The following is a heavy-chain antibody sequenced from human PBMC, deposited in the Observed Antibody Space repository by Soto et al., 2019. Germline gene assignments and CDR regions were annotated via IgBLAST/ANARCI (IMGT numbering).Heavy chain of an antibody. D-gene: IGHD2-21*02. CDR3: FGVLAATLDY. CDR2: LYYRGAT. Sequence: QLQLQESGPGLAKPSETLSLTCSVSGGSIRNTNYHWGWIRQPPGKGLEWIGTLYYRGATDYNPSLKSRVTISVDPSKNQLSLNLSSVTAADTAVYYCFGVLAATLDYWGQGPLVTVSS. V-gene: IGHV4-39*01. J-gene: IGHJ4*01. CDR1: GGSIRNTNYH.